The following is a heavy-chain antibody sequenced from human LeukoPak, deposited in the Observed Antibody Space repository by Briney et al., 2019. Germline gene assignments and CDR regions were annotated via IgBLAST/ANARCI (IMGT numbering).Heavy chain of an antibody. CDR1: GFTFSSYG. CDR2: IRYDGSNK. V-gene: IGHV3-30*02. J-gene: IGHJ4*02. D-gene: IGHD6-19*01. Sequence: PGGSLRLSCAASGFTFSSYGMHWVRQAPGKGLEWVAFIRYDGSNKYYADSVKGRFTISRDNSKNTLYLQMNSLRAEDTAVYYCAKVRSAVAGSSFGYWGQGTLVTVSS. CDR3: AKVRSAVAGSSFGY.